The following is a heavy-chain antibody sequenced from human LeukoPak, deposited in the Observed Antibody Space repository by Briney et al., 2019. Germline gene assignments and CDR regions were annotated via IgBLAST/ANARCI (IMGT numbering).Heavy chain of an antibody. CDR1: GGSISGYY. CDR3: ARAGDFWSSYYTTTDF. V-gene: IGHV4-59*01. CDR2: IYYSGST. Sequence: SETLSLTCTVSGGSISGYYWSWIRQPPGKGLEWIGYIYYSGSTNYNPSLKSRVTISVDQSKNQFSLKLSSVTSADTAVNYCARAGDFWSSYYTTTDFWDQGPVVTVTS. D-gene: IGHD3-3*01. J-gene: IGHJ4*02.